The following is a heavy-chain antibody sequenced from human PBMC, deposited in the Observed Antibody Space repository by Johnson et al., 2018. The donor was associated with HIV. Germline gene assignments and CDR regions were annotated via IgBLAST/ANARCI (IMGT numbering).Heavy chain of an antibody. V-gene: IGHV3-11*01. Sequence: QVHLVESGGGLVKPGGSLRLSCAASGFTFSDYYMSWIRQAPGKGLEWVSYISSSGSTIYYADSVKGRFTISRDNAKNSLYLQLNSLRTEDTAVYYCARDGRLAAAGAWGAFDIWGQGQWSPSLQ. CDR1: GFTFSDYY. D-gene: IGHD6-13*01. J-gene: IGHJ3*02. CDR3: ARDGRLAAAGAWGAFDI. CDR2: ISSSGSTI.